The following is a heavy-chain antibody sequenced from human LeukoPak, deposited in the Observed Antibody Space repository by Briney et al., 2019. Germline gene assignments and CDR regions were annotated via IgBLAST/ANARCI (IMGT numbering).Heavy chain of an antibody. Sequence: ASVKVSCKASGYTFTSYGISWVRQAPGQGLEWLGWISAYNGNTNYAREFQGRVTVTTDTSTSTAYMELKSLRSDDTAVYYCARDSRWFGELSVDHWGQGTLVTVS. V-gene: IGHV1-18*01. D-gene: IGHD3-10*01. J-gene: IGHJ5*02. CDR3: ARDSRWFGELSVDH. CDR2: ISAYNGNT. CDR1: GYTFTSYG.